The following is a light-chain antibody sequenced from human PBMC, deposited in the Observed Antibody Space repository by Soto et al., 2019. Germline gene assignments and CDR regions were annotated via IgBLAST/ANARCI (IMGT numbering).Light chain of an antibody. CDR3: QQSDVLPRT. CDR1: QTITPY. J-gene: IGKJ1*01. CDR2: DAS. V-gene: IGKV1-39*01. Sequence: DIHITQSPSFLSASVGASVTITCRANQTITPYLNWYQQKPGRAPALLIYDASSLQSGVPSRFSGRGSGTDFSLTITSLQLADFATYFCQQSDVLPRTFGQGTKVEI.